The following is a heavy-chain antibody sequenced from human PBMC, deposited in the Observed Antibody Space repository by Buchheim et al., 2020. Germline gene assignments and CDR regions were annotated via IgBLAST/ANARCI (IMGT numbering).Heavy chain of an antibody. D-gene: IGHD3-22*01. CDR1: GFTFSSYE. Sequence: EVQLVESGGGLVQPGGSLRLSCAASGFTFSSYEMNWVRQAPGKGLEWASYMSSSGSAIYYADSVKGRFTISRDNAKNSLYLQMNSLRAEDTAVYYCASADSSGYYLLIWGQGTL. CDR2: MSSSGSAI. V-gene: IGHV3-48*03. CDR3: ASADSSGYYLLI. J-gene: IGHJ4*02.